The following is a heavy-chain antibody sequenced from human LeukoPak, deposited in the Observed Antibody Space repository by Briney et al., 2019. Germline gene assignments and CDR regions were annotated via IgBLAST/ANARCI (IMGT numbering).Heavy chain of an antibody. CDR2: IYYSGSN. CDR1: GGSISSYY. CDR3: ARGRGYSYGYYFDY. J-gene: IGHJ4*02. V-gene: IGHV4-59*01. D-gene: IGHD5-18*01. Sequence: SETLSLTCTVSGGSISSYYWSWIRQPPGTGLEWIGYIYYSGSNNYNPSLKSRVTISVDTSKNQFSLKLSSVTAADTAVYYCARGRGYSYGYYFDYWGQGTLVTVFS.